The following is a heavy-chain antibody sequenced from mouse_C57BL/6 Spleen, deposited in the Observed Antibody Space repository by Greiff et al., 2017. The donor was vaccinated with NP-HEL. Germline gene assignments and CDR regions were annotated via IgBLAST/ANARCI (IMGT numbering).Heavy chain of an antibody. CDR2: INPNNGGT. Sequence: EVQLQQSGPELVKPGASVKMSCKASGYTFTDYHMHWVKQSHGKSLEWIGYINPNNGGTSYNQKFKGKATLTVNKSSSTAYMELRSLTSEDSAVYYCARGYYGSSEDYWGQGTTLTVSS. J-gene: IGHJ2*01. V-gene: IGHV1-22*01. CDR3: ARGYYGSSEDY. CDR1: GYTFTDYH. D-gene: IGHD1-1*01.